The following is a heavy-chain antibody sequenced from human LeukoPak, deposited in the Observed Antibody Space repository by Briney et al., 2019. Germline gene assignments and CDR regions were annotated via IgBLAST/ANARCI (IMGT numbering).Heavy chain of an antibody. CDR3: ARDYGLTTWYEGRWFFDL. Sequence: PSETLSLTCTVSGVSISNSRSYWGWIRQTPGMGRECIGIIYYTVTTYYNPSFKGRVMISLDMPNNQLYLNVNSVTAADTAVYYCARDYGLTTWYEGRWFFDLWGRGTMVSVSS. CDR2: IYYTVTT. D-gene: IGHD6-13*01. CDR1: GVSISNSRSY. J-gene: IGHJ2*01. V-gene: IGHV4-39*07.